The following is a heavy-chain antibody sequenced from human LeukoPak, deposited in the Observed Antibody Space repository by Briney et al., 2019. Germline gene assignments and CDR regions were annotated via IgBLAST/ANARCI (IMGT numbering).Heavy chain of an antibody. Sequence: SETLSLTCAVYGGSFNTYYWTWIRQPPGKGLEWIGEINHIGSTKYSPSLESRVTISVDTSKNQFSLRLTSVTAADTAVYYCARVGYPTQRRVLSAVTVPTAGAFDIWGQGTLVTISS. V-gene: IGHV4-34*01. D-gene: IGHD2-21*02. CDR1: GGSFNTYY. CDR3: ARVGYPTQRRVLSAVTVPTAGAFDI. CDR2: INHIGST. J-gene: IGHJ3*02.